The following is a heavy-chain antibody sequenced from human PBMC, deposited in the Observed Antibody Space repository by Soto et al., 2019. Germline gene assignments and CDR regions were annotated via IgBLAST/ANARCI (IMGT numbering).Heavy chain of an antibody. Sequence: PSETLSLTCAVYGGSFSGYYWSWIRQPPGKGLEWSGEINHSGSTNYNPSLKSRVTISVDTSKNQFSLQLRSVTAADTAVYYCARGAMGLLWPMWGQGTLVTVSS. CDR1: GGSFSGYY. CDR2: INHSGST. J-gene: IGHJ4*02. V-gene: IGHV4-34*01. D-gene: IGHD3-10*01. CDR3: ARGAMGLLWPM.